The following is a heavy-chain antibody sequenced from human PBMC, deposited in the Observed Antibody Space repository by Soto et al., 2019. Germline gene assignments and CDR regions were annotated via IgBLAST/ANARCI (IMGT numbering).Heavy chain of an antibody. D-gene: IGHD2-15*01. J-gene: IGHJ3*02. Sequence: QVQLVQSGAEVKKPGSSVKVSCKASGGTFSSYAISWVRQAPGQGLEWMGGIIPIFGTANYAQKFQGRVTMTADESTSTAYMELSSLRSEDTAVYYCARELGDCSGGSYCYGHGAFDIWGQGTMVTVSS. V-gene: IGHV1-69*01. CDR2: IIPIFGTA. CDR3: ARELGDCSGGSYCYGHGAFDI. CDR1: GGTFSSYA.